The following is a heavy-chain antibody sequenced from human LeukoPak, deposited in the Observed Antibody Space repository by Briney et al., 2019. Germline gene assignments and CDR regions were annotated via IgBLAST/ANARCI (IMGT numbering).Heavy chain of an antibody. Sequence: SETLSLTCTVSGGSISSSSDYWAWIRQSPGKGLEWIGSIYYTGSTYYNPSLKSRVTTSVDTSKNQFSLKLTSVTAADTAVYYCARARGIAAAAPDAFDIWGQGTMVTVSS. D-gene: IGHD6-13*01. V-gene: IGHV4-39*07. CDR1: GGSISSSSDY. CDR3: ARARGIAAAAPDAFDI. CDR2: IYYTGST. J-gene: IGHJ3*02.